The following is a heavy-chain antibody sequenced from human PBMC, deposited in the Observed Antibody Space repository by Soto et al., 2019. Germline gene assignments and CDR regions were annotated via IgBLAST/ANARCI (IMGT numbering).Heavy chain of an antibody. V-gene: IGHV3-23*01. D-gene: IGHD5-18*01. CDR1: GFTFSSYA. CDR3: AKDQRGYSYGYPVRYFDY. J-gene: IGHJ4*02. Sequence: GGSLRLSCAASGFTFSSYAMSWVRQAPGKGLEWVSAISGSGGSTYYADSVKGRFTISRDNSKNTLYLQMNSLRAEDTAVYYCAKDQRGYSYGYPVRYFDYWGQGTLVTVSS. CDR2: ISGSGGST.